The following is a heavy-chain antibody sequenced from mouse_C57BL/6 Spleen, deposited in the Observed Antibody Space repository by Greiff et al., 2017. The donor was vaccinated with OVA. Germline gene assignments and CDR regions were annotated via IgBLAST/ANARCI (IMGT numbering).Heavy chain of an antibody. CDR2: IDPSDSET. D-gene: IGHD2-2*01. J-gene: IGHJ3*01. CDR3: AGYGYDGGSWFAY. V-gene: IGHV1-52*01. Sequence: VQLQQPGAELVRPGSSVKLSCKASGYTFTSYWMHWVKQRPIQGLEWIGNIDPSDSETHYNQKFKDKATLTVDKSSSTAYMQLSSLTSEDSAVYYCAGYGYDGGSWFAYWGQGTLVTVSA. CDR1: GYTFTSYW.